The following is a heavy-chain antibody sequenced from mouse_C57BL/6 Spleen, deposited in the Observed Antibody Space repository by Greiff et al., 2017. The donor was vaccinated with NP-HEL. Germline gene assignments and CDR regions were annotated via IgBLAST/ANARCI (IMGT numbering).Heavy chain of an antibody. CDR2: ISSGSSTI. CDR1: GFTFSDYG. D-gene: IGHD1-1*01. Sequence: EVNVVESGGGLVKPGGSLKLSCAASGFTFSDYGMHWVRQAPEKGLEWVAYISSGSSTIYYADTVKGRFTISRDNAKNTLFLQMTSLRSEDTAMYYCARRVYYGSIYYFDYWGQGTTLTVSS. CDR3: ARRVYYGSIYYFDY. J-gene: IGHJ2*01. V-gene: IGHV5-17*01.